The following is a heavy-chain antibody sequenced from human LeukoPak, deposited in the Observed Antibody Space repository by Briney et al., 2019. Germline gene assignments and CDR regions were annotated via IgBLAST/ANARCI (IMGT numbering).Heavy chain of an antibody. V-gene: IGHV3-23*01. CDR3: AKKPTGYSSSWYPTQNDY. CDR2: ISGSGGST. J-gene: IGHJ4*02. Sequence: GGSLRLSCAASGFTFSSYAMSWVRQAPGRGLEWVSAISGSGGSTYYADPVKGRFTISRDNSKNTLYLQMNSLRAEDTAVYYCAKKPTGYSSSWYPTQNDYWGQGTLVTVSS. D-gene: IGHD6-13*01. CDR1: GFTFSSYA.